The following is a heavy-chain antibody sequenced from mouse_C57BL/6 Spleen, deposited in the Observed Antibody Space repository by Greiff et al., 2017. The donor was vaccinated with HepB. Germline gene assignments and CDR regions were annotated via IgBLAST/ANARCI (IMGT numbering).Heavy chain of an antibody. CDR1: GYTFTSYW. CDR2: IDPSDSYT. CDR3: ARRALYYYGSSYGYFDV. Sequence: QVQLQQPGAELVRPGTSVKLSCKASGYTFTSYWMHWVKQRPGQGLEWIGVIDPSDSYTNYNQKFKGKATLTVDTSSSTAYMQLSSLTSEDSAVYYCARRALYYYGSSYGYFDVWGTGTTVTVSS. D-gene: IGHD1-1*01. J-gene: IGHJ1*03. V-gene: IGHV1-59*01.